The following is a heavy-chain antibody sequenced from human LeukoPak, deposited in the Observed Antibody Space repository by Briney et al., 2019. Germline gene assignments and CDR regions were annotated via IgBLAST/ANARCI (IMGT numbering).Heavy chain of an antibody. CDR3: ARTANNRVFDY. J-gene: IGHJ4*02. Sequence: GESLKISCKGSGYSFSNYWIGWVRPMPGKGLEWMGIIYPGDSDTRYSPSFQGQVTISADKSISTAYLQWSSLKASDTAMYYCARTANNRVFDYWGQGTLVTVSS. CDR2: IYPGDSDT. D-gene: IGHD1-14*01. V-gene: IGHV5-51*01. CDR1: GYSFSNYW.